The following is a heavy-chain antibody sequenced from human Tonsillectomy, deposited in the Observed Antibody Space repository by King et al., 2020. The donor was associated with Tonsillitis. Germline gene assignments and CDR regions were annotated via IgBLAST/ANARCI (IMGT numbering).Heavy chain of an antibody. V-gene: IGHV3-33*01. CDR3: AREAYNWKIDY. Sequence: QLVQSGGGVVQPGRSLRLSCAASGFTFSSYGMHWVRQAPGKGLEWVAVIWYDGSNKYYADSVKGRFTISRDNSKNTLYLQMNSLRAEDTAVYYCAREAYNWKIDYWGQGTLVTVSS. CDR1: GFTFSSYG. J-gene: IGHJ4*02. CDR2: IWYDGSNK. D-gene: IGHD1-20*01.